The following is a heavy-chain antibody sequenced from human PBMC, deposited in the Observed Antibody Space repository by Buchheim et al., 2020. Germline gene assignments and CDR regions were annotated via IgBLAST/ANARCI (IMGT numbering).Heavy chain of an antibody. V-gene: IGHV3-7*01. J-gene: IGHJ4*02. D-gene: IGHD1-26*01. CDR2: INRDGSEK. Sequence: EVQLVESGGGLVQPGGSLRLSCAASGFTFSDYWMTWVRQAPGKGLEWVANINRDGSEKNYVDSVKGRFTISRDNAKISLNLQMNSLGAEDTAVYYCAREGREQPIDYWGQGTL. CDR1: GFTFSDYW. CDR3: AREGREQPIDY.